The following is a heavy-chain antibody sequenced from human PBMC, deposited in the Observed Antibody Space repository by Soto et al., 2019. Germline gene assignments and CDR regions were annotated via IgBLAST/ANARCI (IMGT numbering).Heavy chain of an antibody. V-gene: IGHV3-23*01. CDR3: AISTGGFGGLFVVPSDY. D-gene: IGHD3-16*01. Sequence: EVQLLESGGGLVQPGGSLRLSCAASGFTYESYAMSWVRQAPGKGLEWVSGINSGVTVAHYADSVKGRFAISRHNSKNTLSLEMNSLRVDDTGLYYCAISTGGFGGLFVVPSDYWGQGTLVTVSS. CDR1: GFTYESYA. J-gene: IGHJ4*02. CDR2: INSGVTVA.